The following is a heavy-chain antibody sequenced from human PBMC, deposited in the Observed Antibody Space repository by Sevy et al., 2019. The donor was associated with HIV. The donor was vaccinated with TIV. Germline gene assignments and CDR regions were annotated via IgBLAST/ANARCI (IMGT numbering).Heavy chain of an antibody. D-gene: IGHD1-26*01. CDR1: GGSISSYY. V-gene: IGHV4-59*01. Sequence: SETLSLTCTVSGGSISSYYWSRIRQPPGKGLEWIGYIYYSGSTNYNPALKSRVTISVDTSKNQFSLKLSSVTAADTAVYYCARDLGTLSGRYKSVPRAFDIWGQGTMVTVSS. CDR2: IYYSGST. CDR3: ARDLGTLSGRYKSVPRAFDI. J-gene: IGHJ3*02.